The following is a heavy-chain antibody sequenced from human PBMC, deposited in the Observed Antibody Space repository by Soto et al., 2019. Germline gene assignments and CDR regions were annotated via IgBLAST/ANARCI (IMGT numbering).Heavy chain of an antibody. CDR1: GGSISSGDYY. CDR2: IYYSGST. V-gene: IGHV4-30-4*01. D-gene: IGHD2-21*02. Sequence: QVQLQESGPGLVKPSQTLSLTCTVSGGSISSGDYYWSWIRQPPGKGLEWIGYIYYSGSTYYNPSLTRRVNIAVDTSKNQSSLKLSPVTVADTAVYYCARRYCGGDCPFDYWGQGTLVTVSS. CDR3: ARRYCGGDCPFDY. J-gene: IGHJ4*02.